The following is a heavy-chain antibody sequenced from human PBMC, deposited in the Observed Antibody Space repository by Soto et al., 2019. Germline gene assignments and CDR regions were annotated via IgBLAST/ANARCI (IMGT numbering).Heavy chain of an antibody. CDR1: GLIFSNYK. Sequence: EVRLVESGGGLVQPGGSLRLSCAASGLIFSNYKMPWVRQAPGKGLVWVSRINTDGSIIDYADSVKGRFTVSRGNAKKTLYLGMNSVRADDTAVYYCARETDGLHYWGQGTLVTVSS. V-gene: IGHV3-74*01. CDR2: INTDGSII. J-gene: IGHJ4*02. CDR3: ARETDGLHY.